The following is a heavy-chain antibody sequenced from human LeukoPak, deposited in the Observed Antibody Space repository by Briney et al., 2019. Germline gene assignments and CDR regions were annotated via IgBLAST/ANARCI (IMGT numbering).Heavy chain of an antibody. V-gene: IGHV3-7*01. CDR1: GFTFSSYW. Sequence: GGSLRLSCAASGFTFSSYWMSWVRQAPGKGLEWVANIKQDGSEKYYVDSVKGRFTISRDNAKDSVYLQMNSLRAEDSATYYCVREGFYFFDFWGQGTLVTVSS. J-gene: IGHJ4*01. CDR2: IKQDGSEK. CDR3: VREGFYFFDF.